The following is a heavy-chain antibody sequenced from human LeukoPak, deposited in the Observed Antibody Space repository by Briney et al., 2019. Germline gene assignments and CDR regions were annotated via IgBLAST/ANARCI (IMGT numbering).Heavy chain of an antibody. CDR1: GFTFSSYG. J-gene: IGHJ4*02. Sequence: SGGSQRLSCAASGFTFSSYGMHWVRQAPGKGLEWVAFIRYDGSNKYYADSVKGRFTISRDNSKNTLYLQMNSLRAEDTAVYYCAKDLRKSIAAAGYWGQGTLVTVSS. V-gene: IGHV3-30*02. CDR3: AKDLRKSIAAAGY. CDR2: IRYDGSNK. D-gene: IGHD6-13*01.